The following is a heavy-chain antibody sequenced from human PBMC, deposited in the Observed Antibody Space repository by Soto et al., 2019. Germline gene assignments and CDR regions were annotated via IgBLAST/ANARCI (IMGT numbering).Heavy chain of an antibody. CDR3: ARGLITMVRGVRRGVGY. CDR2: MNPNSGNT. CDR1: GYTFTSYD. D-gene: IGHD3-10*01. Sequence: ASVKVSCKASGYTFTSYDINWVRQATGQGLEWMGWMNPNSGNTGYAQKFQGRVTMTRNTSISTAYMELSGLRSEDTAVYYCARGLITMVRGVRRGVGYWGQGTLVTVSS. V-gene: IGHV1-8*01. J-gene: IGHJ4*02.